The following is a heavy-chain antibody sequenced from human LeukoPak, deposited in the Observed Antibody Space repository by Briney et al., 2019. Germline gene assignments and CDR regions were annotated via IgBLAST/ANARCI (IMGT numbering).Heavy chain of an antibody. J-gene: IGHJ6*04. CDR3: AELGITMIGGV. D-gene: IGHD3-10*02. V-gene: IGHV3-30*04. CDR2: ISYDGSNK. Sequence: GGSLRLSCAASGFTFSRYGMHWVRQAPGKGLEWGTAISYDGSNKYYADSVKGRFTISRDNAKNSLYLQMNSLRAEDTAVYYCAELGITMIGGVWGKGTTVTISS. CDR1: GFTFSRYG.